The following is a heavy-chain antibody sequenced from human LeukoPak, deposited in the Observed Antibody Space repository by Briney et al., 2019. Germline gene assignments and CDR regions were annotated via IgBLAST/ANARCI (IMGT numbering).Heavy chain of an antibody. Sequence: ASETLSLTCTVSGGSISISSFYWGWIRQSPERGLEWIGSIHYSGSAYYNPALKSRLSMSVDASNNHFSLKLTSVTAADTAAYYCARKQWSLGYSDLWGQGTLVTVSS. J-gene: IGHJ4*02. CDR1: GGSISISSFY. CDR2: IHYSGSA. CDR3: ARKQWSLGYSDL. V-gene: IGHV4-39*02. D-gene: IGHD6-19*01.